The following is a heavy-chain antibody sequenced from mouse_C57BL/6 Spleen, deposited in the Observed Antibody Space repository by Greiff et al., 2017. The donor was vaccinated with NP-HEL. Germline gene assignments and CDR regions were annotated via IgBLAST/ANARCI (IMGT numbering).Heavy chain of an antibody. Sequence: VKVVESGAELVRPGTSVKMSCKASGYTFTNYWIGWAKQRPGHGLEWIGDIYPGGGYTNYNEKFKGKATLTADKSSSTAYMQFSSLTSEDSAIYYCAIYYGNWGFAYWGQGTLVTVSA. CDR2: IYPGGGYT. J-gene: IGHJ3*01. CDR3: AIYYGNWGFAY. V-gene: IGHV1-63*01. CDR1: GYTFTNYW. D-gene: IGHD2-1*01.